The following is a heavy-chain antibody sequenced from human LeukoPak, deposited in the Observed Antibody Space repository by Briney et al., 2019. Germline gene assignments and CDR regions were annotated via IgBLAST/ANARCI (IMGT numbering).Heavy chain of an antibody. Sequence: PGESLRLSCAASGXTFSNTWMSWVRQAPGKGLEWVGRIKSRTDGGTTDYAAPVKGRFSISRDDSQNTLYLQMNSLGTEDTAIYYCTIVRGYGTGSYSDYWGQGTLVTVSS. CDR3: TIVRGYGTGSYSDY. CDR1: GXTFSNTW. CDR2: IKSRTDGGTT. V-gene: IGHV3-15*01. D-gene: IGHD3-10*01. J-gene: IGHJ4*02.